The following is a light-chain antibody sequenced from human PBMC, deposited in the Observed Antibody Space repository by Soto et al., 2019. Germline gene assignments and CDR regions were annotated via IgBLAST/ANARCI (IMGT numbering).Light chain of an antibody. CDR3: QQSYSTPH. CDR2: ATS. CDR1: QSISSY. J-gene: IGKJ4*01. Sequence: DIPLTPSPSSLSASVVDRLTITCPASQSISSYLDWYQQKPGKAPKLLIYATSNLQSGVPSRFSGSGSGTDFTLTISSLQPEDFATYYCQQSYSTPHFGGGTKVDIK. V-gene: IGKV1-39*01.